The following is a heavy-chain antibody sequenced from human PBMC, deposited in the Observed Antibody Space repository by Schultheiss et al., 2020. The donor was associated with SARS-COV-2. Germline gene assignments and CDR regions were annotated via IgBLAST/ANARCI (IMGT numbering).Heavy chain of an antibody. V-gene: IGHV4-59*12. D-gene: IGHD3-9*01. J-gene: IGHJ6*02. Sequence: SQTLSLTCAVYGGSFSGDYWSWIRQPPGKGLEWIGYIYYSGSTNYNPSLKSRVTISVDTSKNQFSLKLSSVTAADTAVYYCARARDYDILSGRYYYYYYGMDVWGQGTTVTVSS. CDR3: ARARDYDILSGRYYYYYYGMDV. CDR2: IYYSGST. CDR1: GGSFSGDY.